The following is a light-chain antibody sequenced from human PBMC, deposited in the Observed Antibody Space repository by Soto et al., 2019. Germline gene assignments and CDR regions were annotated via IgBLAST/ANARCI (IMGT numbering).Light chain of an antibody. V-gene: IGLV2-11*01. J-gene: IGLJ3*02. CDR1: SSDVGGYNY. Sequence: QSALTQPPSVSGSPGQSITISCTGTSSDVGGYNYVSWYQQHPGKAPKVMIYDVTLRPSGVPDRFSGSKSGNTASLTISGLQAEDEADYYCCSYAGSFTWVFGGGTKLTVL. CDR2: DVT. CDR3: CSYAGSFTWV.